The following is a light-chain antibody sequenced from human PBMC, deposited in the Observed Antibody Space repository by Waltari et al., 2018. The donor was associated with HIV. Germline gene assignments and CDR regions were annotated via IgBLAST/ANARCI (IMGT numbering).Light chain of an antibody. CDR3: QQRRTWPLT. J-gene: IGKJ4*01. Sequence: EIVLTQSPATLSLSPGERATLSCRASQSVSTYLAWYQQKPGQAPRLLIYEASDRATGIPARFSGSWSGTDFTLTINSLEPEDFAVYYCQQRRTWPLTFGGGTKV. CDR2: EAS. CDR1: QSVSTY. V-gene: IGKV3-11*01.